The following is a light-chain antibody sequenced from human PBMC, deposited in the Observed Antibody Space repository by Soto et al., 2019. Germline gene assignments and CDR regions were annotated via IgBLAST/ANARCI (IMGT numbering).Light chain of an antibody. V-gene: IGKV3-11*01. CDR2: DAS. J-gene: IGKJ4*01. CDR3: QQRSKWSPP. Sequence: VVLTQSPATLSLSPGERATLSCRASQSINTYLAWYQQKPGQPLRLLIYDASRRATGIPARFSGSGSGTDFTLTISSLEPEDFAVYYCQQRSKWSPPFGGGTKVEI. CDR1: QSINTY.